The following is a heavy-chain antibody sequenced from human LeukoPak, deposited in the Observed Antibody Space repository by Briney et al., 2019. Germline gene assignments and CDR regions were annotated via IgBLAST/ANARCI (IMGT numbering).Heavy chain of an antibody. D-gene: IGHD1-26*01. J-gene: IGHJ4*02. CDR2: INHSGST. Sequence: SETLSLTCAVYGGSFSGYYWSWIRQPPGKGLEWIGEINHSGSTNYNPSLKSRVTISVDTSKNQFSLKLSSVTAADTAVYYCARGPQLPTNFDYWGQGTLVTVSS. CDR3: ARGPQLPTNFDY. V-gene: IGHV4-34*01. CDR1: GGSFSGYY.